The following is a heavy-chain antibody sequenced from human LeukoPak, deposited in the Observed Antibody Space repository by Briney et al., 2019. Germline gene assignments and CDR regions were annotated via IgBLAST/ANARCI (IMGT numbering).Heavy chain of an antibody. Sequence: GGTLRLSCAASGFAFSTYGMSWVRQAPGKGLEWVSSISGGGGDTYYADSVKGRFTISRDNSKNTLYLQMNSLRAEDTALYYCARDQTYPLDAFDIWGQGTMVTVSS. V-gene: IGHV3-23*01. CDR3: ARDQTYPLDAFDI. D-gene: IGHD2-21*01. CDR1: GFAFSTYG. J-gene: IGHJ3*02. CDR2: ISGGGGDT.